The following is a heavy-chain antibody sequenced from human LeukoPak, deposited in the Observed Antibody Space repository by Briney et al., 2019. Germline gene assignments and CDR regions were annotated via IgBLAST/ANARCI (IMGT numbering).Heavy chain of an antibody. D-gene: IGHD6-13*01. CDR2: INHSGST. V-gene: IGHV4-34*01. CDR1: GGSFSGYY. J-gene: IGHJ6*02. Sequence: SETLSLSCAVYGGSFSGYYWSWIRQPPGKGLEWIGEINHSGSTNYNPSLKSRVTISVDPYKNQFSLKLSSVTAADTAVYYCARDFFGQQLAFYYYYGMDVWGQGTTVTVSS. CDR3: ARDFFGQQLAFYYYYGMDV.